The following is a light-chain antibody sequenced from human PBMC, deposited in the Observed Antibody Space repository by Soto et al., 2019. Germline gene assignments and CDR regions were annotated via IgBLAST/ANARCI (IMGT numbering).Light chain of an antibody. CDR3: QQYNKWPPIT. Sequence: ETVMTQSPATLSVSPGERATLSCRASQSVSSALAWYQQKPGLPPRLLIYDASTRATGIPARFSGSGSGTDFTLTISSLQSEDFAVYFCQQYNKWPPITFGQGTRLEIK. V-gene: IGKV3-15*01. J-gene: IGKJ5*01. CDR1: QSVSSA. CDR2: DAS.